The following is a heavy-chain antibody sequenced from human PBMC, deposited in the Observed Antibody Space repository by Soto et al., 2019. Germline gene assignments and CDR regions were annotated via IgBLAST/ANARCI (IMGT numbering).Heavy chain of an antibody. J-gene: IGHJ4*02. CDR2: IYHTRTT. V-gene: IGHV4-38-2*02. CDR3: ARERGPGSGKACFDY. Sequence: SETLSVTCDVSGYAISSGFYWAWIRQPPGTRLEWIGNIYHTRTTYYNPSLKSRVTMSVDTSKNQFSLKPSSVTAADTAVYYCARERGPGSGKACFDYWGQRTLVTVSS. CDR1: GYAISSGFY. D-gene: IGHD3-10*01.